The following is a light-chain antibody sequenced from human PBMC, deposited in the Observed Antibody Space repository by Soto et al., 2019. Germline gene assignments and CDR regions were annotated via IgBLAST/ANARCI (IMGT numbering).Light chain of an antibody. V-gene: IGKV1-5*03. CDR2: KVS. CDR3: QQYKSFSYSN. CDR1: QSISGW. J-gene: IGKJ3*01. Sequence: DIQMTQSPSTLSASVGDRVTITCRASQSISGWLAWYQQKPGKAPKLLIYKVSSLESGAPSRFSGSGSGTEVTLTISSVQPDDFATYYCQQYKSFSYSNFGPGTKVDFK.